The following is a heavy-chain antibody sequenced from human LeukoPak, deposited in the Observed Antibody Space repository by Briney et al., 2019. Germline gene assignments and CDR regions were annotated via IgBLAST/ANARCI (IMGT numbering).Heavy chain of an antibody. Sequence: GGSLRLSCAASGFTFSRYWMTWVRQSPGKGLEWVANINQDGSEKYYGDSVAGRFTISRDNAENSLFLQMNSLRADDTGVYYCARAREAPANVFPDHWGQGVVVTVSS. V-gene: IGHV3-7*01. J-gene: IGHJ4*02. CDR1: GFTFSRYW. CDR2: INQDGSEK. D-gene: IGHD2-15*01. CDR3: ARAREAPANVFPDH.